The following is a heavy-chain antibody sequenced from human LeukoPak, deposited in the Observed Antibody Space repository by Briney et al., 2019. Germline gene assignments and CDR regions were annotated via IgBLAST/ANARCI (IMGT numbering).Heavy chain of an antibody. J-gene: IGHJ4*02. CDR2: IYYRGST. D-gene: IGHD6-13*01. CDR1: GGSISSSSYY. CDR3: ARLVGSSWYHEVLLGRDY. V-gene: IGHV4-39*01. Sequence: SETLSLTCTVSGGSISSSSYYWGWIRQPPGKGLEWIGYIYYRGSTYYNPSLKSRVTISVDTSKNQFSLKLSSVTAADAAVYYCARLVGSSWYHEVLLGRDYWGQGTLVTVSS.